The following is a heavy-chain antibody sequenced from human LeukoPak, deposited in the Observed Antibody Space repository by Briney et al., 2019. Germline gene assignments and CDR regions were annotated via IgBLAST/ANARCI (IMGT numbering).Heavy chain of an antibody. CDR3: AKGYSGYSYGYYFDY. D-gene: IGHD5-18*01. J-gene: IGHJ4*02. Sequence: GGSLRLSCAASGFTVSSNYMSWVRQAPGKGLEWVSAISGSGGSTYYADSVKGRFTISRDNSKNTLYLQMNSLRAEDTAVYYCAKGYSGYSYGYYFDYWGQGTLVTVSS. CDR1: GFTVSSNY. V-gene: IGHV3-23*01. CDR2: ISGSGGST.